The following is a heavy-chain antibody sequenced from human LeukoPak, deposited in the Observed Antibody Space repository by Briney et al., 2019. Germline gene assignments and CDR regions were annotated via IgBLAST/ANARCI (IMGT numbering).Heavy chain of an antibody. J-gene: IGHJ2*01. CDR2: IKQDGSEK. CDR1: GFTFSSYW. V-gene: IGHV3-7*01. Sequence: GGSLRLSCAASGFTFSSYWMSWVRQAPGKGLEWVANIKQDGSEKYYVDSVKGRFTISRDNAKNSLYLQMNSLRAGDTAVYYCIRESNYYDSSTSPGYFDLWGRGTLVTVSS. D-gene: IGHD3-22*01. CDR3: IRESNYYDSSTSPGYFDL.